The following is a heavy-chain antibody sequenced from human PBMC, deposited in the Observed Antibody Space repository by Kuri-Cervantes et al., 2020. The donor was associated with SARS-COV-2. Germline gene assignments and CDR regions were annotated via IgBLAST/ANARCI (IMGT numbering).Heavy chain of an antibody. Sequence: SETLSLTCTVSGGSISSGGYYWSWIRRHPGKGLEWIGYIYYSGSTNYNPSLKSRVTISVDTSKNQFSLKLSSVTAADTAVYYCARQDIVVVPAAHGDYYYYYGMDVWGQGTTVTVSS. D-gene: IGHD2-2*01. J-gene: IGHJ6*02. CDR1: GGSISSGGYY. CDR2: IYYSGST. V-gene: IGHV4-61*08. CDR3: ARQDIVVVPAAHGDYYYYYGMDV.